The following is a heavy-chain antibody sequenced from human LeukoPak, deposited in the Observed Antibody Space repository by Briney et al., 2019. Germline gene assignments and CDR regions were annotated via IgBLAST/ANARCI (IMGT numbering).Heavy chain of an antibody. D-gene: IGHD3-22*01. J-gene: IGHJ6*02. CDR3: ARVMYYYDSSGSFYYYYGMDV. CDR1: GGSISSYY. Sequence: PSETLSLTCTVSGGSISSYYWSWIRQPPGKGLEWIGYIYYSGSTNYNPSLKSRVTISVDTSKNQFSLKLSSVTATDTAVYYCARVMYYYDSSGSFYYYYGMDVWGQGTTVTVSS. CDR2: IYYSGST. V-gene: IGHV4-59*01.